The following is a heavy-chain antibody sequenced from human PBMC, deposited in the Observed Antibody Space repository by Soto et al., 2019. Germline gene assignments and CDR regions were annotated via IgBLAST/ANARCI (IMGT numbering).Heavy chain of an antibody. J-gene: IGHJ4*02. CDR1: SASIISEQR. CDR2: IHHSGST. V-gene: IGHV4-4*02. D-gene: IGHD6-19*01. CDR3: ARSFGWYAIDH. Sequence: QMQLQESGPGLVKPSETLSLTCAVASASIISEQRWTWVRQPPGKGLEWIGEIHHSGSTNNNPSLRRRVTMSVDKYKNQFSLNLNSVTAADTALYYCARSFGWYAIDHWGQGTLVIVSS.